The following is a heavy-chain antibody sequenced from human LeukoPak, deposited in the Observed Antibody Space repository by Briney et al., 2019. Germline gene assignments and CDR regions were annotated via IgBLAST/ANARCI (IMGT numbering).Heavy chain of an antibody. D-gene: IGHD4-17*01. J-gene: IGHJ5*02. CDR1: GDSISSYY. CDR2: IYYSGNT. Sequence: SETLSLTCTVSGDSISSYYWSWIRQPPGKGLEWIGCIYYSGNTNYNPSLKSRLTISVDTSKNQFSLNLSSVTAADTAVYYCARGMTTGPDPWGQGTLVTVSS. CDR3: ARGMTTGPDP. V-gene: IGHV4-59*08.